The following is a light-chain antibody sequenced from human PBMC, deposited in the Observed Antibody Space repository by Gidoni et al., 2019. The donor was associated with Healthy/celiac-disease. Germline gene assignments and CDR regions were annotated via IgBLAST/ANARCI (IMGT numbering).Light chain of an antibody. CDR1: SSNIGAGYD. CDR2: GNS. V-gene: IGLV1-40*01. Sequence: QSVLTQTPSVSGAPGQGVTISCTGSSSNIGAGYDVHWYQQHPGTAPKLLIYGNSNRPSGVPDRFSGSKSGTSASLAITGLQAEDEADYYCQSYDSSLSEVFGTGTKVTVL. CDR3: QSYDSSLSEV. J-gene: IGLJ1*01.